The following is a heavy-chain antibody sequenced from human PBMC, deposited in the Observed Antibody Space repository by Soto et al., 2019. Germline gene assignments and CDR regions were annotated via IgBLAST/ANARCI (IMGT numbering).Heavy chain of an antibody. CDR3: ARGVGSSPPRY. D-gene: IGHD3-9*01. CDR2: IYDRGIR. Sequence: PSETLSLTSTISGGSIIVYYWGGIRQSPGQGLDLIGYIYDRGIRDYNPSLKTRVTLSAATSKNQISPQLTSATAADTAVYFCARGVGSSPPRYWGRGILVTVSS. V-gene: IGHV4-59*01. CDR1: GGSIIVYY. J-gene: IGHJ4*02.